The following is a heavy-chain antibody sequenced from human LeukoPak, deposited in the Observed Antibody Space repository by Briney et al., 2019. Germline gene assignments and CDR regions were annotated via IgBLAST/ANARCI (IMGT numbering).Heavy chain of an antibody. Sequence: PSETLSLTCTVSGGSISGSNNYWGWIRQTPGKGLEWIGSIYYSGGTYYNPSLKSRVTISVDTFKNQFSLNLSSVTATVSAIYYCEKHSIWLLIDFWGQGTLVTVSS. CDR2: IYYSGGT. J-gene: IGHJ4*02. D-gene: IGHD3-22*01. CDR1: GGSISGSNNY. V-gene: IGHV4-39*01. CDR3: EKHSIWLLIDF.